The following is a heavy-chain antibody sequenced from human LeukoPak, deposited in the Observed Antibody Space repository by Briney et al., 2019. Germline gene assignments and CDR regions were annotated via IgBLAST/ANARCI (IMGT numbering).Heavy chain of an antibody. Sequence: GGSLRLSCAASGFTFSSYGMHWVRQAPGKGLEWVAVIWYDGSNKYYADSVKGRFTISRDNAKNSLYLQMNSLRAEDTAVYYCARAGVLWFGESKFDYWGQGTQVTVSS. CDR1: GFTFSSYG. D-gene: IGHD3-10*01. CDR3: ARAGVLWFGESKFDY. CDR2: IWYDGSNK. J-gene: IGHJ4*02. V-gene: IGHV3-33*01.